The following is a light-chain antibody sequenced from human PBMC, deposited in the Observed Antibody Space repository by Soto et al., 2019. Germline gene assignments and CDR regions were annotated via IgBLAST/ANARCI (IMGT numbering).Light chain of an antibody. CDR1: QSVGSSY. J-gene: IGKJ1*01. CDR2: GAS. CDR3: QQYGSSPRT. Sequence: EIVLTQSPGTLSLSPGERATLSCRASQSVGSSYLAWYQQKPGQAPRLLIYGASSRDTGIPDRFSGSGSGTDVTLTISRLEPEDFAVYYCQQYGSSPRTFGQGTKVEIK. V-gene: IGKV3-20*01.